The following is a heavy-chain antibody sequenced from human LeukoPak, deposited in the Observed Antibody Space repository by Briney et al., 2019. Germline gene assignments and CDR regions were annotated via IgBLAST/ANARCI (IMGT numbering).Heavy chain of an antibody. D-gene: IGHD3-3*01. V-gene: IGHV3-23*01. CDR3: VGTFTVFGVVATIA. Sequence: GGSLRLSCAASGFTFGTYGMHWVRQAPGKGLEWLSSISYSGDNRGGNTYYADSVRGRFSISRDTSQNTVFLQTSSLRVDDTAAYYCVGTFTVFGVVATIAWGQGTLVTVSS. J-gene: IGHJ4*02. CDR2: ISYSGDNRGGNT. CDR1: GFTFGTYG.